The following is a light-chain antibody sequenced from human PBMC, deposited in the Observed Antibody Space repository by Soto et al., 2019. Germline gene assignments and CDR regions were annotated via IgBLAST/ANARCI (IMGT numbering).Light chain of an antibody. V-gene: IGKV1-5*03. Sequence: DIQMTQSPSTLSASVGDRVTITCRASQSISSWLAWYQQKPGKAPKLLIYKTSTLQSGVPSRFSGSGSGTEFTLTVSSLQPDDFATYYCQEYTSSPWTFGQGNRVDIK. J-gene: IGKJ1*01. CDR3: QEYTSSPWT. CDR2: KTS. CDR1: QSISSW.